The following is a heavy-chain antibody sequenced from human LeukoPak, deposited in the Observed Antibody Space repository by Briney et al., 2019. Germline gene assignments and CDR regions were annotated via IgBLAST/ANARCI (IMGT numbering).Heavy chain of an antibody. V-gene: IGHV3-7*01. CDR1: GFTFSSYW. CDR2: IKQDGSEK. CDR3: ARVQGYYYASGSSYYFDY. J-gene: IGHJ4*02. D-gene: IGHD3-10*01. Sequence: GGSLRLSCAASGFTFSSYWMSWVRQAPGKGLEWVANIKQDGSEKYYVDSVKGRFTISRDNAKNSLYLQMNSLRAEDTAVHYCARVQGYYYASGSSYYFDYWGQGTLVTVSS.